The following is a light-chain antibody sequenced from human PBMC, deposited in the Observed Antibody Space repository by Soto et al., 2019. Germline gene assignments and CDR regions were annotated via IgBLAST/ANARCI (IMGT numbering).Light chain of an antibody. CDR2: SAS. Sequence: DIVMTQSPDSLAVSLGERATINCKSSQSVLYSSHNKNYLAWYQQKPVQPPKLLTYSASTRESGVPDRFSRSGSGTDFTLTISSLQADDVEVYYCQQYYSTPYTFGQGTKLEIK. V-gene: IGKV4-1*01. CDR1: QSVLYSSHNKNY. CDR3: QQYYSTPYT. J-gene: IGKJ2*01.